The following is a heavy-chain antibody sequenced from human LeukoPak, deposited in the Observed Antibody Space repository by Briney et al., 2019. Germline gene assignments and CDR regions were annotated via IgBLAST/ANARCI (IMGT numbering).Heavy chain of an antibody. CDR2: IWFDGSNK. V-gene: IGHV3-33*01. CDR1: GFTFSSYG. CDR3: AREAQSNRDWTLLGGLYGYFDY. Sequence: PGGSLSLSCAASGFTFSSYGMHSVRQAPGKGREWVAVIWFDGSNKYYADSVKGRLTLSRDNSKNTLYLQMNSLRAEDTAVYYCAREAQSNRDWTLLGGLYGYFDYWGQGTLVTVSS. D-gene: IGHD1-14*01. J-gene: IGHJ4*02.